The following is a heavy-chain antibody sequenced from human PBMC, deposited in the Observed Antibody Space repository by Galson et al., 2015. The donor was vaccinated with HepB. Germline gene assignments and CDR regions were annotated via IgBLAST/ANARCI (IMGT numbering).Heavy chain of an antibody. J-gene: IGHJ3*02. CDR2: IKRKTDGGTT. V-gene: IGHV3-15*01. D-gene: IGHD3-22*01. Sequence: SLRLSCAASEFTFSNVWMNWVRQAPGKGLEWVGRIKRKTDGGTTDYAAPVKGRSTISRDDSKNTLYLHMSSLKSEDTAIYYCTTAPMIVRLVTSRDKSDIWGQGTMVTVSS. CDR1: EFTFSNVW. CDR3: TTAPMIVRLVTSRDKSDI.